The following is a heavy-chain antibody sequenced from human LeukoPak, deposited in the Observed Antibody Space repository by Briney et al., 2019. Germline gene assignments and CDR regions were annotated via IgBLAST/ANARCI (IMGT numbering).Heavy chain of an antibody. D-gene: IGHD3-16*02. J-gene: IGHJ4*02. Sequence: ASVKVSCKASGYTFSGYYMHWVRQAPGQGLEWMGWINPNSGGANYAQKFQGRVTMTRDTSISTAYMELSRLRADDTDAYYCARDYDYVWERYRYPGDYWGQGTLVTVSS. V-gene: IGHV1-2*02. CDR3: ARDYDYVWERYRYPGDY. CDR1: GYTFSGYY. CDR2: INPNSGGA.